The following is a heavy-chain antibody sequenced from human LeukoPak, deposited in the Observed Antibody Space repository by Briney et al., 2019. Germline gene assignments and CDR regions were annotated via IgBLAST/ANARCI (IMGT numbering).Heavy chain of an antibody. J-gene: IGHJ4*02. CDR1: GFTFSGSA. V-gene: IGHV3-73*01. CDR2: IRSKANSYAT. D-gene: IGHD2-8*01. CDR3: TRRVYGDDY. Sequence: GGSLKLSCAASGFTFSGSAMHWVRQASGKGLEWVGRIRSKANSYATAYAASVKGRFTISRDDSNNTAYLQMNSLKTEDTAVYYCTRRVYGDDYWGQGTLVTVSS.